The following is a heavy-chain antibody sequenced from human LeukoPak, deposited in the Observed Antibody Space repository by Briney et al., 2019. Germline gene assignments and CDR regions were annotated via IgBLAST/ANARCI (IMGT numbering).Heavy chain of an antibody. V-gene: IGHV4-30-4*01. Sequence: PSETLSLTCTVSGGSISSGDYYWSWIRQPPGKGLEWIGYIYYSGSTYYNPSLKSRVTISVDTSKNQFSLKLSSVTAADTAAYYCARSPWVPAAIRWKDWFDPWGQGTLVTVSS. J-gene: IGHJ5*02. D-gene: IGHD2-2*01. CDR2: IYYSGST. CDR1: GGSISSGDYY. CDR3: ARSPWVPAAIRWKDWFDP.